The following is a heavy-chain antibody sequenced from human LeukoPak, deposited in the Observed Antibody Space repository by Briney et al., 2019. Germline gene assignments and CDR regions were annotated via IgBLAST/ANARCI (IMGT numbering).Heavy chain of an antibody. CDR3: AADSEVEYAFDI. CDR2: IVVGSGNT. V-gene: IGHV1-58*02. CDR1: GFTFTSSA. Sequence: SVKVSCKASGFTFTSSAMQWVRQARGQRLEWIGWIVVGSGNTNYAQKFQERVTITRDMSTSTAYMELSSLRSEDTAVYYRAADSEVEYAFDIWGQGTMVTVSS. J-gene: IGHJ3*02. D-gene: IGHD3-10*01.